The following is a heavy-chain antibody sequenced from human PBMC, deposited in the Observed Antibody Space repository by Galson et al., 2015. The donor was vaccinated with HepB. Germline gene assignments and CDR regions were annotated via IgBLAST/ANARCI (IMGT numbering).Heavy chain of an antibody. Sequence: SVKVSCKASGGTFSSYAISWVRQAPGQGLEWMGGIIPIFGTANYAQKFQGRVTITADESTSTAYMELSSLRSEDTAVYYCAREGGAVVPAAPRNYYFDYWGQGTLVTVSS. D-gene: IGHD2-2*01. CDR3: AREGGAVVPAAPRNYYFDY. V-gene: IGHV1-69*13. J-gene: IGHJ4*02. CDR2: IIPIFGTA. CDR1: GGTFSSYA.